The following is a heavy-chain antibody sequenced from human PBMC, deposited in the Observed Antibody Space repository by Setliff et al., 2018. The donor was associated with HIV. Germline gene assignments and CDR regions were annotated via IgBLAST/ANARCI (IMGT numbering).Heavy chain of an antibody. Sequence: GASVKVSCKASGYTFTSYYIHWVRQAPGQGLEWMGWINPNSGGTNSAQKFQGRVTMTRDTSINTAYMELSGLNSDDTAVYYCARDRSYYYHSTAYYHGDALDVWGQGTMVTVSS. CDR3: ARDRSYYYHSTAYYHGDALDV. CDR2: INPNSGGT. CDR1: GYTFTSYY. J-gene: IGHJ3*01. D-gene: IGHD3-22*01. V-gene: IGHV1-2*02.